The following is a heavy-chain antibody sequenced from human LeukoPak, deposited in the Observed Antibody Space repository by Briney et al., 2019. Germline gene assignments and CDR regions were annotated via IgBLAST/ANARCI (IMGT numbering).Heavy chain of an antibody. V-gene: IGHV3-23*01. Sequence: GGSLRLSCAASGFTFSNYAMTWVRQAPGKGLEWVSFITGSGTTTYNADSVKGRFTISRDNSKSMLFLQLNSLRAEDTALYYCARDPHYYVAMDVWGQGTTVTVSS. J-gene: IGHJ6*02. CDR3: ARDPHYYVAMDV. CDR2: ITGSGTTT. CDR1: GFTFSNYA. D-gene: IGHD3-10*02.